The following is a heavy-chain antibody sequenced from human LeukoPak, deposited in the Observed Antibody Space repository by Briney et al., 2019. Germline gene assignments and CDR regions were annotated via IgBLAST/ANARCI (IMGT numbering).Heavy chain of an antibody. D-gene: IGHD3-22*01. CDR3: SRFYSSGWASGAFDI. J-gene: IGHJ3*02. CDR1: GFTFSDYA. CDR2: IRNKANGGTT. Sequence: GGSLRLSCTTSGFTFSDYAVSWVRQAPGKGLEWIGFIRNKANGGTTEYAASVKGRFTISRDDSKTIAHLQMSSLKTEDTAVYYCSRFYSSGWASGAFDIWAKGQWSPSLQ. V-gene: IGHV3-49*04.